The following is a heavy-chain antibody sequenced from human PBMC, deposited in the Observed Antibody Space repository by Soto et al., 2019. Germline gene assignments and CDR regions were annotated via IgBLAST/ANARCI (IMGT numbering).Heavy chain of an antibody. CDR3: ARCYCSVGSCYSCWHFDL. V-gene: IGHV1-18*01. Sequence: QVPLVQSRSEVKKPGASVKVSCKASGYTFTNYGMSWVRQPPGQGLEWMGWISAYNGNTNHAQNFQGRVTMTTDTSTNTAYMELRSLRSDDTAVYYCARCYCSVGSCYSCWHFDLRGRGALFIVSS. D-gene: IGHD2-15*01. CDR1: GYTFTNYG. J-gene: IGHJ2*01. CDR2: ISAYNGNT.